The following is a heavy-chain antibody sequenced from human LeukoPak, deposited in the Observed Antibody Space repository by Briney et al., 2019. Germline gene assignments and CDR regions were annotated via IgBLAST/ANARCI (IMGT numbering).Heavy chain of an antibody. D-gene: IGHD2-2*01. CDR2: IGGSGGST. Sequence: PGGSLRLSCAASGFTFSSYAMSWVRQAPGKGLEWVSGIGGSGGSTSYADPVKGRFTISRDNSRNTLYLQMSSLRLEDTAVYYCAKGYDGIYADPCYWGQGTLVTVSS. CDR3: AKGYDGIYADPCY. V-gene: IGHV3-23*01. CDR1: GFTFSSYA. J-gene: IGHJ4*02.